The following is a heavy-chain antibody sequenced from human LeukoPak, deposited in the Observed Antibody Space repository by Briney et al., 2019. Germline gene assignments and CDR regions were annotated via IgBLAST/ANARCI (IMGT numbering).Heavy chain of an antibody. CDR2: IDAGNGDT. Sequence: VASVKVSCKASGYTFSDYAMHWVRQAPGQRFEWMGWIDAGNGDTRYSQKFQGRVTITRDTSASTAYIELRSLRSEDTAMYYCARPRGGYPKHYYYGMDVWGQGTTVTVSS. J-gene: IGHJ6*02. V-gene: IGHV1-3*01. D-gene: IGHD3-22*01. CDR3: ARPRGGYPKHYYYGMDV. CDR1: GYTFSDYA.